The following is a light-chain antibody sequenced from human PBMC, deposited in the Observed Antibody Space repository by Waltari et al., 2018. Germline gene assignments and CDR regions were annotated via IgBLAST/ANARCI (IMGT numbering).Light chain of an antibody. CDR1: SSNLGSNP. CDR3: AAWDNSLSAWV. Sequence: QSVLTQPPSASGTPGQRVTISCSGSSSNLGSNPVYWYQHLPGTAPQRRVYRNSQRPSGVPDRLSGSKSGTSASLAMSGLRSEDEADYYCAAWDNSLSAWVFGGGTKLTVL. CDR2: RNS. J-gene: IGLJ3*02. V-gene: IGLV1-47*01.